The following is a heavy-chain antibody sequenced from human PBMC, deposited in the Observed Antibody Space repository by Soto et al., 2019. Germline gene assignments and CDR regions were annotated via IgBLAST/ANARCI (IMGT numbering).Heavy chain of an antibody. CDR1: GYTFTSYG. D-gene: IGHD2-15*01. V-gene: IGHV1-18*01. CDR3: ARDSGVPVVVHPSDAFDI. Sequence: ASVKVSCKASGYTFTSYGISWVRQAPGQGLEWMGWISAYNGNTNYAQKLQGRVTMTTDTSTSTAYMELRSLRSDDTAVYYCARDSGVPVVVHPSDAFDIWGQGTMVT. CDR2: ISAYNGNT. J-gene: IGHJ3*02.